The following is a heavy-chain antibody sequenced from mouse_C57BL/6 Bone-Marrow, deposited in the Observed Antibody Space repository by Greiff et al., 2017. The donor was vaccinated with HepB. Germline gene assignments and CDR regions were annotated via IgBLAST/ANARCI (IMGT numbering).Heavy chain of an antibody. CDR2: IYPGDGDT. CDR3: ARSAAQVAWFAD. J-gene: IGHJ3*01. CDR1: GYAFSSSW. Sequence: QVQLQQSGPELVKPGASVKISCKASGYAFSSSWMNWVKQRPGKGLEWIGRIYPGDGDTNYNGKFKGKATLTADKSSSTAYMQLSSLTSEDSAVYFCARSAAQVAWFADWGQGILVTVAA. V-gene: IGHV1-82*01. D-gene: IGHD3-2*02.